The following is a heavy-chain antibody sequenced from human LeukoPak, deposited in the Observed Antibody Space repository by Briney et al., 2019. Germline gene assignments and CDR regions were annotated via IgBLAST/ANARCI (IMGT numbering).Heavy chain of an antibody. V-gene: IGHV1-8*01. J-gene: IGHJ5*02. D-gene: IGHD6-19*01. CDR3: ARAPFSSGWYGAWFDP. CDR1: GYTFTSYD. CDR2: INPNSGNT. Sequence: ASVKVSCKASGYTFTSYDINGVRQATGQGLEGMGWINPNSGNTGYAQKFQGRVTMTRNTSISTAYMELSSLRSEDTAVYYCARAPFSSGWYGAWFDPWGQGTLVTVSS.